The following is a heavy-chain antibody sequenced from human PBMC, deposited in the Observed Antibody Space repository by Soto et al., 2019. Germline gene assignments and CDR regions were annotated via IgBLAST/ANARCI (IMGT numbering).Heavy chain of an antibody. V-gene: IGHV1-2*04. Sequence: QVQLVQSGAEVKKPGASVKVSCKASGYTFTGYYMHWVRQAPGQGLEWMGWINPNSGGTNYAQKCQGWVTMTRDTSISTAYMELSRLRSDDTAVYYCARGGFYYDYGRDVWGQGTTVTVSS. J-gene: IGHJ6*02. CDR1: GYTFTGYY. D-gene: IGHD1-26*01. CDR2: INPNSGGT. CDR3: ARGGFYYDYGRDV.